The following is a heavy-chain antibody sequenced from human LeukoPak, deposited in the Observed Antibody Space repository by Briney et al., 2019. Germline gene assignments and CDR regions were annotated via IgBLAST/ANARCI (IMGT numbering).Heavy chain of an antibody. V-gene: IGHV4-39*01. CDR1: GGSFSGYY. CDR3: ARREIVVVPAARGRFDP. J-gene: IGHJ5*02. Sequence: SETLSLTCAVYGGSFSGYYWGWIRQPPGKGLEWIGSIYYSGSTYYNPSLKSRVTISVDTSKNQFSLKLSSVTAADTAVYYCARREIVVVPAARGRFDPWGQGTLVTVSS. D-gene: IGHD2-2*01. CDR2: IYYSGST.